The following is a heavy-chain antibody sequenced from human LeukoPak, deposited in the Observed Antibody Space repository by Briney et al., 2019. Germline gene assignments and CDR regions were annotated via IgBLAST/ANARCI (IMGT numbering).Heavy chain of an antibody. Sequence: GGSLRLSCAASGFGFSTYWMHWVRQAPGKGPVWISRINSDGSSITYADSVKGRFTISRDNAKNTVYLQMNSLRAEDTAVYYCARDEGPFDYWGQGTLVTVSP. J-gene: IGHJ4*02. CDR2: INSDGSSI. CDR3: ARDEGPFDY. V-gene: IGHV3-74*01. CDR1: GFGFSTYW.